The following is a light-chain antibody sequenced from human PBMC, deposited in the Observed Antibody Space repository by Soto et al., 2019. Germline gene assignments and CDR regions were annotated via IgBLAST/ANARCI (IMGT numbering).Light chain of an antibody. CDR1: QSVSNNY. Sequence: DIVMTQSPGTLSLSPGERTNISCGASQSVSNNYLAWYQQKPGQAPRLLIYGASNRATGIPDRFSGSGSGTDFTLTISRLEPEDFAVYYCQQYGSSGTFGQGTKVDI. CDR3: QQYGSSGT. V-gene: IGKV3-20*01. CDR2: GAS. J-gene: IGKJ1*01.